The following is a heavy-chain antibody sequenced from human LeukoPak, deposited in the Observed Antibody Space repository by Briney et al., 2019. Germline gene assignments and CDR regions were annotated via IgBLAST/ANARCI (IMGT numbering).Heavy chain of an antibody. CDR3: ARDPTSRGWYYFDY. CDR1: GFTFSSYW. J-gene: IGHJ4*02. Sequence: GGSLRLSCAASGFTFSSYWMTWIRQAPGKGLEWVANINQDGTAKSCVDSVKGRFTISRDNSKNTLYLQMNSLRAGDTAVYYCARDPTSRGWYYFDYWGQGTLVTVSS. D-gene: IGHD2-15*01. V-gene: IGHV3-7*01. CDR2: INQDGTAK.